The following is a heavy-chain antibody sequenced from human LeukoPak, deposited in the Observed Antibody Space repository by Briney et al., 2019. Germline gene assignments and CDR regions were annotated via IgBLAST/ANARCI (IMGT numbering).Heavy chain of an antibody. Sequence: PGGSLRLSCVASGVTLSNYAMSWARQAPGKGLEWVSGICGSGGCTYYADSVKGRFTISRDNSKNTLYLQMNSLRAEDTAVYYCASTPFYDYVWGSYRYRGLFDNWGQGTPVSVSS. V-gene: IGHV3-23*01. CDR1: GVTLSNYA. CDR2: ICGSGGCT. J-gene: IGHJ4*02. CDR3: ASTPFYDYVWGSYRYRGLFDN. D-gene: IGHD3-16*02.